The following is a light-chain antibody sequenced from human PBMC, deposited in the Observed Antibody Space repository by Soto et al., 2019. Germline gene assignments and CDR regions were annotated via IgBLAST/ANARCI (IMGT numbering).Light chain of an antibody. V-gene: IGKV1-33*01. CDR3: QQYEELPLT. CDR1: QNIVNY. CDR2: DAS. Sequence: DVQLTQSPSTLSASVGDRVAITCQASQNIVNYLNWFQHRPGKAHQLLISDASHLEPGVPSRFSGQRSGTDFTLIINNLQPEDFATYYCQQYEELPLTFGGGTRV. J-gene: IGKJ4*01.